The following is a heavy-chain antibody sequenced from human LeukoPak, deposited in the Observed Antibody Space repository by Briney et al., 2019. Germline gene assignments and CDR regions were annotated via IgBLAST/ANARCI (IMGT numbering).Heavy chain of an antibody. V-gene: IGHV4-39*01. CDR3: ARRGVVPAANGMDV. Sequence: PSETLSLTCTVSGGSISSSSYSWGWIRQPPGKGLEWIGSIYYSGSTYYNPSLKSRVTISVDTSKNQFSLKLSSVTAADTAVYYCARRGVVPAANGMDVWGQGTTVTVSS. CDR2: IYYSGST. J-gene: IGHJ6*02. D-gene: IGHD2-2*01. CDR1: GGSISSSSYS.